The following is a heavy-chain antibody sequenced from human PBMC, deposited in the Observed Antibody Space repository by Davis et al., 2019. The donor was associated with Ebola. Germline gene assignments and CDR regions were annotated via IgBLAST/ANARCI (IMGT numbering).Heavy chain of an antibody. D-gene: IGHD6-19*01. CDR1: GISFSNYG. Sequence: GESLKISCAASGISFSNYGMFWVRQAPGKVTEWVAVISPDGSAEYYLDSVKGRLTISRDNSKNTLFLQMNSLRADDTAIYYCAKHGNGWYELDFWGQGTLVTVSS. CDR3: AKHGNGWYELDF. J-gene: IGHJ4*02. CDR2: ISPDGSAE. V-gene: IGHV3-30*18.